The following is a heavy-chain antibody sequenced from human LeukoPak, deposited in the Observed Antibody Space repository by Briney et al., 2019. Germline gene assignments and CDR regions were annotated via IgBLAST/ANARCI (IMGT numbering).Heavy chain of an antibody. Sequence: SETLSLTCTVSGGSISGYYWTWIRQPPGKGLEWIGYIYYSGGTNYNPSLKSRVTISLDTSKNQFSLKLSSVTAADTAVYYCARSRLRWNFDYWGQGTLVTVSS. J-gene: IGHJ4*02. CDR1: GGSISGYY. CDR2: IYYSGGT. CDR3: ARSRLRWNFDY. V-gene: IGHV4-59*01. D-gene: IGHD4-23*01.